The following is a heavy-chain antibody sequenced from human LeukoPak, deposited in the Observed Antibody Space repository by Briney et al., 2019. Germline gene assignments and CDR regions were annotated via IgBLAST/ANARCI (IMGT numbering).Heavy chain of an antibody. CDR3: AKVGARGCSSSTCFIY. V-gene: IGHV3-23*01. J-gene: IGHJ4*02. Sequence: GGSLRLSCAASGFTFRSYAMSWIRQAPGKGLEWVSAISGSGDTTYYADSVKGRFTISRDNSKNTLYLQMNSLRPEDTAVYYCAKVGARGCSSSTCFIYWGQGTLVTVSS. CDR2: ISGSGDTT. D-gene: IGHD2-2*01. CDR1: GFTFRSYA.